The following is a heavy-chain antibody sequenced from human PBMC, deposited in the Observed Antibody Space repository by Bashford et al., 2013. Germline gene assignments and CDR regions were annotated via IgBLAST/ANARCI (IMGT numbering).Heavy chain of an antibody. Sequence: RLSCAASGFTFSSYAMHWVRQAPGKGLEWVAVISYDGSNKYYADSVKGRFTISRDNSKNTLYLQMNSLRAEDTAVYYCARALSRMDIVVVVAGGAFDIWAQGDNGH. J-gene: IGHJ3*02. CDR3: ARALSRMDIVVVVAGGAFDI. CDR2: ISYDGSNK. CDR1: GFTFSSYA. V-gene: IGHV3-30-3*01. D-gene: IGHD2-15*01.